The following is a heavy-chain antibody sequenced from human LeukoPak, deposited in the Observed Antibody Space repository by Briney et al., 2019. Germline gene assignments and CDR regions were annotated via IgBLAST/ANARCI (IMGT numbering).Heavy chain of an antibody. CDR2: MSGHGHNV. CDR1: GFTFDTHA. V-gene: IGHV3-23*01. D-gene: IGHD2-15*01. Sequence: GGSLRLSCAASGFTFDTHAMSWVRQAPGKGLEWISTMSGHGHNVYYADSVKGRFTISRDNSKNTLYLHMSSLRAEDTAIYYCAKFRGRIVASYFFDYWGQGALVTVSS. CDR3: AKFRGRIVASYFFDY. J-gene: IGHJ4*02.